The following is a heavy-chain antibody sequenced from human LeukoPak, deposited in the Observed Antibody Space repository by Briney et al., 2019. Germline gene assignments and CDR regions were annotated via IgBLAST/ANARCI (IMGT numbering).Heavy chain of an antibody. V-gene: IGHV1-69*13. CDR2: IIPIFGTA. J-gene: IGHJ4*02. CDR3: ARDSRYSSGWYLMVY. D-gene: IGHD6-19*01. Sequence: SVKASSKASGGTLTVNAIGGGRPAPGQGFGGMGGIIPIFGTANYAQKFQGRVTITADESTSTAYMELSSLRSEDTAVYYCARDSRYSSGWYLMVYWGQGTLVTVSS. CDR1: GGTLTVNA.